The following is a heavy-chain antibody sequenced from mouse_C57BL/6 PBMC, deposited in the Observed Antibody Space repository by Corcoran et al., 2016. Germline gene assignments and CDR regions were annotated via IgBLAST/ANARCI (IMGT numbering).Heavy chain of an antibody. CDR2: INTYSGVP. Sequence: QIQLVQSGPELKKPGETVKISCKASGNTFTTYGMSWVKQAPGKGLKLTGWINTYSGVPTYADDFKGRFAFSLETSASTAYLQINNLKNEDTATYVCARRDYCDYWGQGTTLTVSS. V-gene: IGHV9-3*01. CDR1: GNTFTTYG. J-gene: IGHJ2*01. CDR3: ARRDYCDY.